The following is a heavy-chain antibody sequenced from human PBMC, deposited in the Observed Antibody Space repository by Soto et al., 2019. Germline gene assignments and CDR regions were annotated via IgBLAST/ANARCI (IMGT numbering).Heavy chain of an antibody. CDR2: ISYDGSNK. V-gene: IGHV3-30-3*01. CDR3: ARDPDDY. CDR1: GFTFSSYA. Sequence: QVQLVESGGGVVQPGRSLRLSCAASGFTFSSYAMHWVRQAPGKGLEWVAVISYDGSNKYYADSVKGRFTISRDNSKNKLYLQMNSLRDEDTAVYYCARDPDDYWGQGTLVTVSS. J-gene: IGHJ4*02.